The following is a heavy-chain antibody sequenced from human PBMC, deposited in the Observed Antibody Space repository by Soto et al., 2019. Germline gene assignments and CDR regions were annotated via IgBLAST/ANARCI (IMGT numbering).Heavy chain of an antibody. J-gene: IGHJ6*02. Sequence: GSLRLSCEASGFTFRNYDMHWVRQGTGKGLEWVSGISAAGDPDYADSVEGRFTISRENAQNSFFLQMNSLRVGDTAVYYCARDSVSDSSSWYWSSGMDVWGQGTTVTVS. V-gene: IGHV3-13*05. CDR2: ISAAGDP. D-gene: IGHD6-13*01. CDR1: GFTFRNYD. CDR3: ARDSVSDSSSWYWSSGMDV.